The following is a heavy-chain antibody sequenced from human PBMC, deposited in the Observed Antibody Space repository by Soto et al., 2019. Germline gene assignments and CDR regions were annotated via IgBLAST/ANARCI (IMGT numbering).Heavy chain of an antibody. CDR2: IYATGTT. V-gene: IGHV4-4*07. CDR3: VRDGTKTLRDWFDP. Sequence: QVQLQESGPGLVKPSETLSLTCTVSGASISGFYWSWIRKSAGKGLEWIGRIYATGTTDYHPSRKSGVMMSVDTSKKQFSRKLRSVTAADTAVYYCVRDGTKTLRDWFDPWGQGISVTVSS. CDR1: GASISGFY. D-gene: IGHD1-1*01. J-gene: IGHJ5*02.